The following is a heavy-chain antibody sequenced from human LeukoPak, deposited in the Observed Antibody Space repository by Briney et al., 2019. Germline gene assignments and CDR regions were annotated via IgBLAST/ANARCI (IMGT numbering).Heavy chain of an antibody. J-gene: IGHJ4*02. Sequence: PGRSLRLSCAASGFTFSSYGMHWVRQAPGKGLEWAAVIWYDGSNKYYADSVKGRFTISRDNSKNTLYLQMNSLRAEDTAVYYCARAQGSYGYWGQGTLVTVSS. D-gene: IGHD5-18*01. CDR1: GFTFSSYG. V-gene: IGHV3-33*01. CDR2: IWYDGSNK. CDR3: ARAQGSYGY.